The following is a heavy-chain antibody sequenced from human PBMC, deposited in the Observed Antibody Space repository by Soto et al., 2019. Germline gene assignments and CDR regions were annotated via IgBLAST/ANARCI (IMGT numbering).Heavy chain of an antibody. V-gene: IGHV4-34*01. CDR3: ARGLTMIEC. J-gene: IGHJ4*02. Sequence: QVQLQQWGAGLLKASETLSLTCAVYGGSFSGYYWSWIRQPPGKGLEWIGEINHSGSTNYNPSLKSRVTISVDTSKNQFSLKLSSVTSADTAVYYCARGLTMIECWGQGTLVTVSS. D-gene: IGHD3-22*01. CDR2: INHSGST. CDR1: GGSFSGYY.